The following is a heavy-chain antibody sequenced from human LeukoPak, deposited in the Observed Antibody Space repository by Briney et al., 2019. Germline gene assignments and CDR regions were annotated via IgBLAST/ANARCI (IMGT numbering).Heavy chain of an antibody. Sequence: GGSLRLSCAASGFTFSSYAMSWVRQAPGKGLEWVSSISSSSSYIYYAGSVKGRFTISRDNAKNSLYLQMNSLRAEDTAVYYCASDRGELDYWGQGTLVTVSS. J-gene: IGHJ4*02. D-gene: IGHD1-26*01. V-gene: IGHV3-21*01. CDR3: ASDRGELDY. CDR2: ISSSSSYI. CDR1: GFTFSSYA.